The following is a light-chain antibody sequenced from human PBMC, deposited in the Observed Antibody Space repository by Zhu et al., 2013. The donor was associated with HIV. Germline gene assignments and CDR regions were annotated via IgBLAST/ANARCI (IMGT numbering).Light chain of an antibody. CDR1: QTISSW. Sequence: DIKMTQSPSTLSASVGDRVIITCRASQTISSWLAWYQQKPGKAPNLLIYEASNLESGVPSRFSGSGSGTDFTLTISSLQPEDFATYYCQQSYSTPCSFGQGTKLEIK. J-gene: IGKJ2*04. CDR3: QQSYSTPCS. CDR2: EAS. V-gene: IGKV1-5*03.